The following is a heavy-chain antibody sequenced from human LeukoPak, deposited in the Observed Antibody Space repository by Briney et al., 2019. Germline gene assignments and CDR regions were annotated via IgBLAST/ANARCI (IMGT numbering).Heavy chain of an antibody. J-gene: IGHJ3*02. CDR2: ISSSSSTI. V-gene: IGHV3-48*01. D-gene: IGHD2-21*02. CDR1: GFTFSSYS. CDR3: AKDIVVVTAIPSDAFDI. Sequence: GGSLRLSCAASGFTFSSYSMNWVRQAPGKGLEWVSYISSSSSTIYYADSVKGRFTISRDNAKNSLYLQMNSLRAEDTAVYYCAKDIVVVTAIPSDAFDIWGQGTMVTVSS.